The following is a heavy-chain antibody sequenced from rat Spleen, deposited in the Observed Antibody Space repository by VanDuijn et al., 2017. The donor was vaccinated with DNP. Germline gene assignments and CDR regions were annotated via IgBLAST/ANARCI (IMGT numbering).Heavy chain of an antibody. CDR3: TRESWGYVMDA. CDR1: GFSLSSYG. CDR2: IWGHGNA. J-gene: IGHJ4*01. Sequence: QVQLKASGPGLVQPSQTLSLTCTVSGFSLSSYGVIWVRQSPGKGLEWMGIIWGHGNADYNSALKSRLSINRDTSKSQVFLKMNSLQTDDTAIYYCTRESWGYVMDAWGQGASVTVSS. D-gene: IGHD5-1*01. V-gene: IGHV2S75*01.